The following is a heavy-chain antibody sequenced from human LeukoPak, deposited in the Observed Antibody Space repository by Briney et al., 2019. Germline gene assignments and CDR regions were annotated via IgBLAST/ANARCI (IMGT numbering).Heavy chain of an antibody. J-gene: IGHJ4*02. CDR2: ISWNSGSI. CDR3: AKHIGPNVEMATN. Sequence: GRSLRLSCAASGFTFDDYAMHWVRQAPGKGLEWVSGISWNSGSIGYADSVKGRFTISRDNAKNSLYLQMNSLRAEDTAFYYCAKHIGPNVEMATNWGQGTLVTVSS. V-gene: IGHV3-9*01. D-gene: IGHD5-24*01. CDR1: GFTFDDYA.